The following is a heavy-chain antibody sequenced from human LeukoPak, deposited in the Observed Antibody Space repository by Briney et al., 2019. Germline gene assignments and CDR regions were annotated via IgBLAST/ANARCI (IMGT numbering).Heavy chain of an antibody. J-gene: IGHJ5*02. D-gene: IGHD5-18*01. Sequence: ASVKVSCKASGYTFTSYYMHWVRQAPGQGLEWMGWINTNTGNPTYAQGFTGRFVFSLDTSVSTAYLQISSLKAEDTAAYYCARVQYSYEGYNWFDPWGQGTLVTVSS. CDR3: ARVQYSYEGYNWFDP. CDR1: GYTFTSYY. V-gene: IGHV7-4-1*02. CDR2: INTNTGNP.